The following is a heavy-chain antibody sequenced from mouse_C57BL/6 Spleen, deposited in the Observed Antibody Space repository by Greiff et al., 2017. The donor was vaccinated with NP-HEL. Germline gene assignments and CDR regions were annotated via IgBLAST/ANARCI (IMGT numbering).Heavy chain of an antibody. CDR1: GFTFSSYG. V-gene: IGHV5-6*01. J-gene: IGHJ3*01. D-gene: IGHD2-4*01. Sequence: EVKVVESGGDLVKPGGSLKLSCAASGFTFSSYGMSWVRQTPDKRLEWVATISSGGSYTYYTDSVKGRFPISRDNAKNTLYLQMSSLKSEDTALYYCARSHYDYDQAWFAYWGQGTLVTVSA. CDR2: ISSGGSYT. CDR3: ARSHYDYDQAWFAY.